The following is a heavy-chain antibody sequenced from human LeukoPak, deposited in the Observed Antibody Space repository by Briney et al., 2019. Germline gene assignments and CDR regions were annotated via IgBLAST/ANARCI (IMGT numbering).Heavy chain of an antibody. CDR3: ARDGGSDYYYHDY. J-gene: IGHJ4*02. Sequence: ASVKVSCKASGYTFTSYYMHWVRQAPGQGLEWMGWINTNSGNPTYAQGFTGRFVFSLDTSVSTAYLQISSLKAEETAVYYCARDGGSDYYYHDYWGQGTLVTVSS. CDR1: GYTFTSYY. CDR2: INTNSGNP. V-gene: IGHV7-4-1*02. D-gene: IGHD3-22*01.